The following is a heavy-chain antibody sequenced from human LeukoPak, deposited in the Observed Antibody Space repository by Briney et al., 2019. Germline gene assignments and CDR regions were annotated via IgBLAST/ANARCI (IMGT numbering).Heavy chain of an antibody. CDR1: GFTFNAHA. D-gene: IGHD3-10*01. CDR3: AKDGYYSSANHFARLHFDL. V-gene: IGHV3-23*01. Sequence: GGSLRLSCEASGFTFNAHAMNWVRQAPGKGLEWVSVISGDVRDTNYANPVKGRFTISRDSSKNAVFLQMDSLRVEDTAMYYCAKDGYYSSANHFARLHFDLWGRGTLVTVSS. CDR2: ISGDVRDT. J-gene: IGHJ2*01.